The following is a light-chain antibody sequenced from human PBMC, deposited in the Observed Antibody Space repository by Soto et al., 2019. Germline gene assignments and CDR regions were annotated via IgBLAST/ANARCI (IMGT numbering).Light chain of an antibody. CDR3: QSYDTGLSGWA. V-gene: IGLV1-44*01. CDR2: SSD. J-gene: IGLJ3*02. Sequence: QPVLTQPPSASGTPGQRVTISCSGSSSNIGANSVSWYQQLPGAAPKLLIYSSDKRPSGVPDRFVGSQSGTSASLAITGLQDEDEGDYYCQSYDTGLSGWAFGGGTKLTVL. CDR1: SSNIGANS.